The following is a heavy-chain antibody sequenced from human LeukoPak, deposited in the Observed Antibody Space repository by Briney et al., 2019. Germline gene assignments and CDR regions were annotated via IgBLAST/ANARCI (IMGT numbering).Heavy chain of an antibody. V-gene: IGHV4/OR15-8*02. CDR1: GGSISGTNW. J-gene: IGHJ4*02. CDR3: SRESGPFCPFGY. CDR2: ISLAGQT. Sequence: PSETLSLTCGVSGGSISGTNWWSWVRQPPGQGLEWIGEISLAGQTNYNPSINGRVTMSLDKSSNQLSLHLTSVTAADTATYYCSRESGPFCPFGYWGQGTLVIVSS. D-gene: IGHD1-26*01.